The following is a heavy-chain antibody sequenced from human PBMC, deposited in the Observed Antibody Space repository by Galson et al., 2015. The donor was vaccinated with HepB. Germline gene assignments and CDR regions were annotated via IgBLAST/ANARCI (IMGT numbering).Heavy chain of an antibody. CDR3: ARHYSGSRVGGAFDI. J-gene: IGHJ3*02. D-gene: IGHD1-26*01. V-gene: IGHV3-53*01. CDR1: EFTVTNNS. Sequence: SLRLSCAASEFTVTNNSVSWVRQAPGKGLEWVSLIYSGGSTYYADSVKGRFTISRARFKNTLYLQMNSLRVDDTAVYYCARHYSGSRVGGAFDIWGQGTVVTVSS. CDR2: IYSGGST.